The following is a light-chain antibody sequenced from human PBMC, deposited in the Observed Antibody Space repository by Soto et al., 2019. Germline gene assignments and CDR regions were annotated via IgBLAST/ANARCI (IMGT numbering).Light chain of an antibody. Sequence: EIVLTQSPGTLSLSPGETATLSCRASQSVSSSYLAWYQQKPGQAPRLLVYGSYHRATGIADRFSGSGSGTDFTLTISGLEPEDFAVYYCQQYGTSPHTFGQGTKVDIK. J-gene: IGKJ1*01. CDR2: GSY. CDR1: QSVSSSY. CDR3: QQYGTSPHT. V-gene: IGKV3-20*01.